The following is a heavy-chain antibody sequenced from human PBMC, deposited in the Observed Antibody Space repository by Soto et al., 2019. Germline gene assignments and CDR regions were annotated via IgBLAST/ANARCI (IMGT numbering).Heavy chain of an antibody. CDR1: GFSFGDYA. D-gene: IGHD2-2*01. CDR2: IRSKAYGETT. CDR3: TRYTYTSRYSYYGMDA. J-gene: IGHJ6*02. V-gene: IGHV3-49*03. Sequence: PGGSLRLSCTGSGFSFGDYAMSWSRQAPGKGLEWVGVIRSKAYGETTDYAASVKGRFTILRDDSKSIAYLQMNSLQSEDTGVYYCTRYTYTSRYSYYGMDACGHGTTVTVSS.